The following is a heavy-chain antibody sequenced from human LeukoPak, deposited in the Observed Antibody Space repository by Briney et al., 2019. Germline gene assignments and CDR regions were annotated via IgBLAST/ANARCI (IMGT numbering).Heavy chain of an antibody. CDR1: GFTFSSYE. CDR3: ARDLAAAGTEY. CDR2: ISSSGSTI. J-gene: IGHJ4*02. D-gene: IGHD6-13*01. V-gene: IGHV3-48*03. Sequence: GGSLRLSCAASGFTFSSYEINWVRQAPRKGLEWVSYISSSGSTIYYADSVKGRFTISRDNAKNSLYLQMNSLRAEDTAVYYCARDLAAAGTEYWGQGTLVTVSS.